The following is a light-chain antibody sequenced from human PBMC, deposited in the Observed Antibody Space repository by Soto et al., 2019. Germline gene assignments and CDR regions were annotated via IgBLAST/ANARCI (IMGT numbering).Light chain of an antibody. Sequence: DIVLTQSPATLSLSPGDRATITCRASQSVSSYLAWYQQKPGQSPRLLIYDASNRATGIPARFSGSGSWKDFTLTISSQEPEDFAVYYCQQRSNLFGQGTRLEIK. CDR2: DAS. V-gene: IGKV3-11*01. CDR1: QSVSSY. CDR3: QQRSNL. J-gene: IGKJ5*01.